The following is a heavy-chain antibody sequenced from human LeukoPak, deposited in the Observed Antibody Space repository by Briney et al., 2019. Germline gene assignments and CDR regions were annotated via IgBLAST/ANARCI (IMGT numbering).Heavy chain of an antibody. D-gene: IGHD3-16*02. Sequence: ASVKVSCKASGYTFTGYYMHWVRQAPGQGLEWMGRINPNSGGTNYAQKFQGRVTMTRDTSISTAYMELSRLRSDDTAVYYCAREFLMITFGGVIAIDAFDIWGQGTMVTVSS. CDR3: AREFLMITFGGVIAIDAFDI. J-gene: IGHJ3*02. CDR1: GYTFTGYY. V-gene: IGHV1-2*06. CDR2: INPNSGGT.